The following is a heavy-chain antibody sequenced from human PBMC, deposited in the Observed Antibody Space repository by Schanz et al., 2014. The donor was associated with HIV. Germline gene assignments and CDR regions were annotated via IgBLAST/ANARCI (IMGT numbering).Heavy chain of an antibody. CDR2: INPNSGGT. CDR3: ARGAAEMATMTPWRY. J-gene: IGHJ4*02. Sequence: QVQLVQSGAEVKKPGASVKVSCKASGYTFTGYYMHWVRQAPGQGLEWMGWINPNSGGTNYAQKFHGRVTMTRDTSISTAYMELSRLRSDDTAVYYCARGAAEMATMTPWRYWGQGTLVTVSS. D-gene: IGHD5-12*01. V-gene: IGHV1-2*02. CDR1: GYTFTGYY.